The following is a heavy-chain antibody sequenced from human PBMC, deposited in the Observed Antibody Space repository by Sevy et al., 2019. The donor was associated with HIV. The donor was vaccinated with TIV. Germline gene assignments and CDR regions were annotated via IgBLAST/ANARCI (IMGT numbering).Heavy chain of an antibody. Sequence: GGFLRLSCAASGFTFSSYAMSWVRQAPGKGLEWVSAISGSGGSTYYADSVKGRFTISRDNSKNTLYLQMNSLRAEDTAVYYCAKDRPDYDFWSGYYTFDYYYYGMDVWGQGTTVTVSS. CDR2: ISGSGGST. J-gene: IGHJ6*02. V-gene: IGHV3-23*01. D-gene: IGHD3-3*01. CDR3: AKDRPDYDFWSGYYTFDYYYYGMDV. CDR1: GFTFSSYA.